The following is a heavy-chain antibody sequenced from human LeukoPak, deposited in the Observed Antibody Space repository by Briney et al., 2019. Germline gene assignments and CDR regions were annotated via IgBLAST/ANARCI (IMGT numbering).Heavy chain of an antibody. CDR2: INPSGGST. V-gene: IGHV1-46*01. CDR1: GYTFTGYY. Sequence: ASVKVSCKASGYTFTGYYMHWVRQAPGQGLEWMGIINPSGGSTSYAQKFQGRVTMTRDMSTSTVYMELSSLRSEDTAVYYCAKVGAILSGYERFDYWGQGTLVTVSS. D-gene: IGHD5-12*01. J-gene: IGHJ4*02. CDR3: AKVGAILSGYERFDY.